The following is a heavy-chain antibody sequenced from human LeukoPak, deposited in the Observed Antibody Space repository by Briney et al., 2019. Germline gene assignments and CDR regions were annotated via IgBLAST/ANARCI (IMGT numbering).Heavy chain of an antibody. Sequence: PGGSLRLSCAASGFTFSSYAMSWVRQAPGKGLEWVSAISGSGGSTYYADSVKGRFTISRDNSKNTLYLQMNSLRAEDTAVYYCARLYDFWSGYYGHYFDYWGQGTLVTVSS. CDR3: ARLYDFWSGYYGHYFDY. J-gene: IGHJ4*02. CDR2: ISGSGGST. V-gene: IGHV3-23*01. D-gene: IGHD3-3*01. CDR1: GFTFSSYA.